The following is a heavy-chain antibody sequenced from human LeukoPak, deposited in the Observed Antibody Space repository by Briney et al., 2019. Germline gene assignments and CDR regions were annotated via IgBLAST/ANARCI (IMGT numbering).Heavy chain of an antibody. CDR3: ARRPAIFMDGVYYYSMDV. D-gene: IGHD2-2*01. CDR1: EFMFSKYA. V-gene: IGHV3-23*01. Sequence: AGSLRLSCAASEFMFSKYAMSWVRQDPGKALEWVSAVSASADSTYYADSVKGRFIISRDNSKNTLFLQMNSLRAEDTAVYYCARRPAIFMDGVYYYSMDVWGQGTTVTVSS. CDR2: VSASADST. J-gene: IGHJ6*02.